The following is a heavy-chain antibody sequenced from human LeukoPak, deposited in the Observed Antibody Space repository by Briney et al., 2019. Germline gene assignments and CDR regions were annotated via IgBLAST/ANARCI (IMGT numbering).Heavy chain of an antibody. Sequence: ASVKVSCKASGGTFSSYAISWVRQAPGQGLEWMGIINPSGGSTSYAQKFQGRVTMTRDMSTSTVYMELSSLRSEDTAVYYCARSSTVTTSFGFDYWGQGTLVTVSS. D-gene: IGHD4-17*01. CDR1: GGTFSSYA. CDR3: ARSSTVTTSFGFDY. J-gene: IGHJ4*02. CDR2: INPSGGST. V-gene: IGHV1-46*01.